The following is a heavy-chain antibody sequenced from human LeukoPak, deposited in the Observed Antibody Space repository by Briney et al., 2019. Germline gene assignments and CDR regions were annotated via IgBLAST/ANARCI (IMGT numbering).Heavy chain of an antibody. J-gene: IGHJ4*02. CDR2: IYPSSGGT. D-gene: IGHD6-13*01. Sequence: ASVRVSCKASGYTFTDSYMHWVRQAPGQGLEWMGWIYPSSGGTNYAQKFQGRVTMTRDTSISTAYMELSRLRSDDTAVYFCARDQREIAAAGSFDNWGQGTLVTVSS. CDR1: GYTFTDSY. CDR3: ARDQREIAAAGSFDN. V-gene: IGHV1-2*02.